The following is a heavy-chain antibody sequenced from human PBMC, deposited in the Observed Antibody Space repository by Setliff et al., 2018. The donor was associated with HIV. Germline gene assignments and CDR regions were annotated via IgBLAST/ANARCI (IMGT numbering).Heavy chain of an antibody. D-gene: IGHD6-19*01. V-gene: IGHV4-39*01. J-gene: IGHJ4*02. Sequence: SETLSLTCTVSGGSISSSSYYWGRIRQPPGQGLEWLGNIYYSGTTYDNPSLKSRVTISVDTPKNQFSLKLTSVTAADTAVYYCARHVDGSGRVDYWGRGTLVTVSS. CDR3: ARHVDGSGRVDY. CDR2: IYYSGTT. CDR1: GGSISSSSYY.